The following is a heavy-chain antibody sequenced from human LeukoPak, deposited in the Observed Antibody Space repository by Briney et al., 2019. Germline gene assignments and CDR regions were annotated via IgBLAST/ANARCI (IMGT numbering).Heavy chain of an antibody. CDR2: IYYSGST. J-gene: IGHJ3*02. V-gene: IGHV4-59*01. CDR3: ASYYDSSGYWNAFDI. Sequence: SETLSLTCTVSGGSISCYYWSWIRQPPGKGLEWIGYIYYSGSTNYNPSLKSRVTISVDTSKNQFSLKLSSVTAADTAVYYCASYYDSSGYWNAFDIWGQGTMVTVSS. CDR1: GGSISCYY. D-gene: IGHD3-22*01.